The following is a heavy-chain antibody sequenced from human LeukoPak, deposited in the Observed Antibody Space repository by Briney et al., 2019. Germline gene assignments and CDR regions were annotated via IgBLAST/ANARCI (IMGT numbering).Heavy chain of an antibody. CDR3: ARGGGSTWTYGMDV. V-gene: IGHV3-53*01. Sequence: AGGSLRLACAASGFTVSSNYMSWVRQAPGRGLEWVSIVYSGGTSYYADSVKGRFTISRDTFKNSLYLQMDSLRVEDTAIYYCARGGGSTWTYGMDVWGQGTTVTVS. CDR1: GFTVSSNY. J-gene: IGHJ6*02. CDR2: VYSGGTS. D-gene: IGHD6-13*01.